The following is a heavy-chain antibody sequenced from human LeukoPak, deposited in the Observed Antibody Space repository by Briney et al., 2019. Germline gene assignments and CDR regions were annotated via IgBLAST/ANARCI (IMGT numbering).Heavy chain of an antibody. CDR3: ARGYYYDSSGHDPNFDY. Sequence: GGSLRLLCAASGFTFNNYWMSWVRQAPGKGLQWVANIKQDGTEKFYVDSVKGRFTISRDNTRKSLYLQMNSLRAEDTAVYYCARGYYYDSSGHDPNFDYWGQGTLVTVSS. D-gene: IGHD3-22*01. CDR2: IKQDGTEK. V-gene: IGHV3-7*01. CDR1: GFTFNNYW. J-gene: IGHJ4*02.